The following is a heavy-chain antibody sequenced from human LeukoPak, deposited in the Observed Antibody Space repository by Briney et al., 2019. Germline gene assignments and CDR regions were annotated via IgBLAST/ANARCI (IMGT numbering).Heavy chain of an antibody. V-gene: IGHV1-8*01. Sequence: ASVKVSCKASGYTFTNYDVNWVRQATGQGLEWMGWMNPKSGNAGYAQKFPGRLIMTRDASITTSYMALSSLTSEDTAVYYCARGQRNYYDSSGYWLLNWGQGTLVTVSS. CDR1: GYTFTNYD. CDR2: MNPKSGNA. CDR3: ARGQRNYYDSSGYWLLN. J-gene: IGHJ4*02. D-gene: IGHD3-22*01.